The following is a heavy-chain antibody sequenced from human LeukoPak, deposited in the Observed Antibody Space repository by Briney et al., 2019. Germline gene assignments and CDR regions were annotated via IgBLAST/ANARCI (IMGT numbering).Heavy chain of an antibody. V-gene: IGHV4-61*02. J-gene: IGHJ5*02. CDR2: IYTSGST. D-gene: IGHD5-12*01. Sequence: SQTLSLTCTVSGGSISSGSYYWSWIRQPAGKGLEWIGRIYTSGSTNYNPSPKSRVTISVDTSKNQFSLKLSSVTAADTAVYYCARVTVATKSLDPWGQGTLVTVSS. CDR3: ARVTVATKSLDP. CDR1: GGSISSGSYY.